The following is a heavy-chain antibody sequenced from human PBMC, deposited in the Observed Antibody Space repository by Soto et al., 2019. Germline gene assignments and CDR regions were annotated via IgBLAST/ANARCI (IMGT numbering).Heavy chain of an antibody. CDR2: IIPIFGTA. V-gene: IGHV1-69*13. CDR1: VGTFSSYA. J-gene: IGHJ6*02. D-gene: IGHD1-26*01. CDR3: ARPLRRREYYYYGMDV. Sequence: SVKVSCKASVGTFSSYAISWVRQAPGQGLEWMGGIIPIFGTANYAQKFQGRVTITADESTSTAYMELSSLRSEDTAVYYCARPLRRREYYYYGMDVWGQGTTVTVSS.